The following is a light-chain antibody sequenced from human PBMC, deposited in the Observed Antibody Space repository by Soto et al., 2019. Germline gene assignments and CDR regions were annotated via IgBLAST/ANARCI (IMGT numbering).Light chain of an antibody. J-gene: IGKJ4*01. CDR3: QQYGRTPLT. CDR2: DAS. V-gene: IGKV3-20*01. CDR1: QSVGNNY. Sequence: EIVLTQSPGTLSLSPGEGATLSCRASQSVGNNYLAWYQQKPGQAPRFLMYDASTRATGISDRFSGSGSGTDFTLTISRLESEDFAVYYCQQYGRTPLTFGGETTVEIK.